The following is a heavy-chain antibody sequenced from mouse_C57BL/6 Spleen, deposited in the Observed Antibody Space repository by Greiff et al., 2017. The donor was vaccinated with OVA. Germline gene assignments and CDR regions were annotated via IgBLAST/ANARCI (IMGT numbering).Heavy chain of an antibody. CDR1: GYTFTDYE. J-gene: IGHJ3*01. V-gene: IGHV1-15*01. D-gene: IGHD2-4*01. Sequence: QVQLQQSGAELVRPGASVTLSCKASGYTFTDYEMHWVKQTPVHGLEWIGAIDPETGGTAYNQKFKGKAILTADKSSSTAYMELRSLTSEDSAVYYCTRSIDYDSWGQGTLVTVSA. CDR3: TRSIDYDS. CDR2: IDPETGGT.